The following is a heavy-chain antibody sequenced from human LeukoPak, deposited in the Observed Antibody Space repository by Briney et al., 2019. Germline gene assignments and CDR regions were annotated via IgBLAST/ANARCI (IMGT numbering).Heavy chain of an antibody. CDR1: GGSISSYY. CDR3: ARLNYDILTGDSFDY. V-gene: IGHV4-4*08. J-gene: IGHJ4*02. D-gene: IGHD3-9*01. CDR2: IYTSGSA. Sequence: SETLSLTCTVSGGSISSYYWSWIRQPPGKGLEWIGHIYTSGSANYNPSLKSRVTISLDTSKNQFSLKLSSVTAADSAVYYCARLNYDILTGDSFDYWGQGTLVTVSS.